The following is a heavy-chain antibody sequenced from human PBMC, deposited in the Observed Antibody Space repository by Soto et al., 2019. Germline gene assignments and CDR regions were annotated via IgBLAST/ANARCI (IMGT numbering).Heavy chain of an antibody. CDR1: GDSYSISTYS. J-gene: IGHJ5*02. V-gene: IGHV4-30-2*02. CDR3: ARHGSDSGWFFFDP. Sequence: SETLSLTCNMSGDSYSISTYSWSWIRQPPGKALQWIGFIYQSGVTSYNPSLASRVSISLDRSNNQCSLKLKSVTAADTAVYYCARHGSDSGWFFFDPWGQGALVTVSS. D-gene: IGHD6-19*01. CDR2: IYQSGVT.